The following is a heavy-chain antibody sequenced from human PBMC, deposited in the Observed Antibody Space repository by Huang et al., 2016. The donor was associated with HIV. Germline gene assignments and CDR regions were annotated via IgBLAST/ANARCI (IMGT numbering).Heavy chain of an antibody. Sequence: QLQLQESGPGLVKPSETLSLTCTVSGGSISSSSDYWGWIRQPPGKGLEWIWSSYHSGTTDYNPSLTSRVTIAVDTSRTQFSLKRSAVTAADTAVYYCAAHGRIVGIPAAPLRFDPWGQGTLVTVSS. CDR2: SYHSGTT. CDR3: AAHGRIVGIPAAPLRFDP. J-gene: IGHJ5*02. CDR1: GGSISSSSDY. D-gene: IGHD6-13*01. V-gene: IGHV4-39*01.